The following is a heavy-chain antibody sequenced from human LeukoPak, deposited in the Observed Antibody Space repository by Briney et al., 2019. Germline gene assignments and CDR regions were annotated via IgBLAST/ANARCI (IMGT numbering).Heavy chain of an antibody. CDR1: GFTFTTYG. CDR2: IYPDGINK. D-gene: IGHD3-3*01. Sequence: GGSLRLSCAASGFTFTTYGMHWVRQAPGKGLEWVACIYPDGINKDYADSVKGRFIISRDNSKNTLYLQMNSLRAEDTAVYYCAKDGSGNKTGSAPWGKEPWVTVSS. CDR3: AKDGSGNKTGSAP. V-gene: IGHV3-30*02. J-gene: IGHJ5*02.